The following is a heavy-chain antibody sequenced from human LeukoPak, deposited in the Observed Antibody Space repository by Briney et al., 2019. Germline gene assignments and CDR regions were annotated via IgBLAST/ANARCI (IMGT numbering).Heavy chain of an antibody. CDR1: GFTFSNVW. CDR2: VYHSGST. V-gene: IGHV4-4*02. CDR3: VRVAAEKASIKGLDV. Sequence: GSLRLSCAATGFTFSNVWMSWVRQPPGKSLEWLGEVYHSGSTIYNPSLESRITISMDTSKNQFSLRLTSVTATDTAVYYCVRVAAEKASIKGLDVWGRGTMVTVSS. J-gene: IGHJ3*01. D-gene: IGHD5-24*01.